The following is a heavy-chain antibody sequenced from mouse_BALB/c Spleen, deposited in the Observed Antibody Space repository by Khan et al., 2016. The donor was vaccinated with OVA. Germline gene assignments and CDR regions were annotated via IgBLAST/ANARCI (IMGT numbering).Heavy chain of an antibody. CDR1: GYSITSDYA. CDR2: ISYSGNT. D-gene: IGHD2-10*02. Sequence: VQLQQSGPGLVKPSQSLSLTCTVTGYSITSDYARYWIRQFPGNKLEWMGYISYSGNTNYNPSLKSRISITRDTSKNQFFLQLNSVTTEDTATYYCARVYGGDFDYWGQGTTLTVSS. J-gene: IGHJ2*01. V-gene: IGHV3-2*02. CDR3: ARVYGGDFDY.